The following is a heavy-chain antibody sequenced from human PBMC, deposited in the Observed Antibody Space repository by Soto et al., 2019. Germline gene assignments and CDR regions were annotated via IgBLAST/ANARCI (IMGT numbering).Heavy chain of an antibody. D-gene: IGHD3-3*01. J-gene: IGHJ6*03. CDR2: MNPNSGNT. V-gene: IGHV1-8*01. Sequence: QVQLVQSGAEVKKPGASVKVSCKASGYTFTSYDINWVRQATGQGLEWMGWMNPNSGNTGYAQKFQGRVTLTRDTSISTAYMQLSSLRSEDTAVYYCARVLPVVRVWEWPQGGYFYMDVWGKGTTVTVSS. CDR3: ARVLPVVRVWEWPQGGYFYMDV. CDR1: GYTFTSYD.